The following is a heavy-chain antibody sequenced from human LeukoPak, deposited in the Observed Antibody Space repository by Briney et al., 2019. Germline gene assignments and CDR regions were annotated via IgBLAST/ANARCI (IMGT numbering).Heavy chain of an antibody. J-gene: IGHJ5*02. CDR3: ARDGVLLWFGEYNWFDP. D-gene: IGHD3-10*01. V-gene: IGHV3-74*01. CDR1: EFSVGSNY. Sequence: PGGSLRLSCAASEFSVGSNYMTWVRQAPGKGLVWVSRINSDGSSTSYADSVKGRFTISRDNAKNTLYLQMNSLRAEDTAVYYCARDGVLLWFGEYNWFDPWGQGTLVTVSS. CDR2: INSDGSST.